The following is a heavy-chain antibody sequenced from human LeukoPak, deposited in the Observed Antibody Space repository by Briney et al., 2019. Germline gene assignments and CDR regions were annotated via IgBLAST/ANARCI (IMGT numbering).Heavy chain of an antibody. V-gene: IGHV3-48*03. Sequence: GGSLRLSCAASGFTFSSYAMTWVRQAPGKGLEWLSYISNSGRTRDSADSVKGRFTISRDNAKNSLYLQMNSLRAEDTAVYYCARDNYYKSGTFDCWGQGTLVTVSS. CDR3: ARDNYYKSGTFDC. D-gene: IGHD3-10*01. CDR2: ISNSGRTR. CDR1: GFTFSSYA. J-gene: IGHJ4*02.